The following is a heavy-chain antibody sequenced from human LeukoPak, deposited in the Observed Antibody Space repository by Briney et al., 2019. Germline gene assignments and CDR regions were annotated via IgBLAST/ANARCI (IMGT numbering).Heavy chain of an antibody. V-gene: IGHV3-66*01. CDR3: ATYSSGYYGLFDY. CDR1: GFTVSSNY. Sequence: GGSLRLSCAASGFTVSSNYMSWVRQAPGKGLEWVSVIYSGGSTYYADSVKGRFTISRDNSKNTLYLQMNSLRAEDTAVYYCATYSSGYYGLFDYWGQGTLDTVSS. D-gene: IGHD3-22*01. CDR2: IYSGGST. J-gene: IGHJ4*02.